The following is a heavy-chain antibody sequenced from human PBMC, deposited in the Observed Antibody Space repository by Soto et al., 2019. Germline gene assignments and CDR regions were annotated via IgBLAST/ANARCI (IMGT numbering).Heavy chain of an antibody. CDR1: GGSISSGNYY. CDR3: ATMGTPATGLYYFDY. V-gene: IGHV4-30-4*01. CDR2: ISYSGST. D-gene: IGHD1-7*01. J-gene: IGHJ4*02. Sequence: SETLSLTCTFSGGSISSGNYYWSWIRQPPGKGLEWIGFISYSGSTYYNASLKSRVTISVDTSKNQFSLNLSFVTAADTAVYYCATMGTPATGLYYFDYWGQGTLVTAPQ.